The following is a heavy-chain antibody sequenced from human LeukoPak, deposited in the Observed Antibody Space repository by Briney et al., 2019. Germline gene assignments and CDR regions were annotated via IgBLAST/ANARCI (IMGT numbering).Heavy chain of an antibody. V-gene: IGHV4-59*01. CDR2: IYYSGST. CDR3: ARGIAAAGIPVDY. Sequence: SETLSLTCTVSGGSISTYYWSWIRQPPGKGLEGIGYIYYSGSTNYNPSLKSRVAVSVDTSKNQFSLKLSSVTAADTAVYYCARGIAAAGIPVDYWGQGTLVTVSS. CDR1: GGSISTYY. D-gene: IGHD6-13*01. J-gene: IGHJ4*02.